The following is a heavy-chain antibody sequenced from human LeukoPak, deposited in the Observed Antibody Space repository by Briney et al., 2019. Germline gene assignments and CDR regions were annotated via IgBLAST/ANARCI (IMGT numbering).Heavy chain of an antibody. J-gene: IGHJ6*03. D-gene: IGHD2-21*01. CDR1: GFTVSSNY. V-gene: IGHV3-66*04. CDR2: IYSGGST. CDR3: ARLPTLAKYYYYYYMDV. Sequence: GGSLRLSCAASGFTVSSNYMSWVRQAPGKGLEWVSVIYSGGSTYYDDSVKGRFTISRDNSKNTLYLQMNSLRAEDTAVYYCARLPTLAKYYYYYYMDVWGKGTTVTISS.